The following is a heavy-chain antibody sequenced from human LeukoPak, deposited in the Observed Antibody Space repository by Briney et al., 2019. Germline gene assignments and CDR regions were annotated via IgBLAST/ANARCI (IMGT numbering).Heavy chain of an antibody. D-gene: IGHD4-23*01. CDR3: ATLTGGDDAFDI. CDR1: GGFISSYY. CDR2: IFYTGST. V-gene: IGHV4-59*01. Sequence: SETLSLTCTVSGGFISSYYWSWIRQPPGKGLEWIGYIFYTGSTNYNPSLKSRVTISVLHSKNRFPLKLSSVTAADTAVYYCATLTGGDDAFDIWGQGTMVTVSS. J-gene: IGHJ3*02.